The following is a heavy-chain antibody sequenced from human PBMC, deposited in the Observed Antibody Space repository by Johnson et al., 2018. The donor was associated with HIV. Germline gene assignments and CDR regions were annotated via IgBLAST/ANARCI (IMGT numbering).Heavy chain of an antibody. D-gene: IGHD1-7*01. J-gene: IGHJ3*02. Sequence: QVQLVESGGGLVKPGGSLRLSCAASGFTFSDYYMSWVRQAPGKGLEWVSGINWNGGTTGYADSVKGRFTISRDNSKNTLYLQMNSLRAEDTAVYYCARESRAGLELRGHAFDIWGQGTMVTVSS. CDR1: GFTFSDYY. V-gene: IGHV3-11*04. CDR2: INWNGGTT. CDR3: ARESRAGLELRGHAFDI.